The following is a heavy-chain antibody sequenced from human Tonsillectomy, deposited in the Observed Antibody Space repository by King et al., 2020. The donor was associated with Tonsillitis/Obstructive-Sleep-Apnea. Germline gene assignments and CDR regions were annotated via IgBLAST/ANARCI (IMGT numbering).Heavy chain of an antibody. J-gene: IGHJ3*02. CDR2: INSDGSST. CDR3: ARGGGNSFHAFDI. V-gene: IGHV3-74*01. Sequence: VQLVESGGGLVQPGGSLRLSCAASGFTFSSYWMHWVRHAPGKGLVWVSRINSDGSSTSYADSVKGRFTISRDNAKNTLYLQTKSLRAEDTAVYYCARGGGNSFHAFDIWGQGKMFTAS. D-gene: IGHD3-16*01. CDR1: GFTFSSYW.